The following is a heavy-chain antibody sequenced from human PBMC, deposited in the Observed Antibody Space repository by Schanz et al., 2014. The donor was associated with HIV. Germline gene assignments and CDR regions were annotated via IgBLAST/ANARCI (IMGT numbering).Heavy chain of an antibody. CDR1: GYTFSTYG. D-gene: IGHD2-2*01. CDR2: INAYNGNT. V-gene: IGHV1-18*01. J-gene: IGHJ5*02. CDR3: ARDLRVVPAASDNWFDP. Sequence: QVQLLQSGPEVRKPGASVKVSCKASGYTFSTYGISWVRQAPGQGLEWMGWINAYNGNTHYAQKFQGRVTMTTDTYTSTAYMELRNLRSDDTAVYYCARDLRVVPAASDNWFDPWGQGTLVTVSS.